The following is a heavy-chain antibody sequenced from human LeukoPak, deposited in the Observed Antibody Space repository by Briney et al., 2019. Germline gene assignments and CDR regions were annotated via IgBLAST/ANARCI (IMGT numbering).Heavy chain of an antibody. V-gene: IGHV3-7*01. J-gene: IGHJ4*02. CDR1: GLTFSSQW. Sequence: PGGSLRLSCAASGLTFSSQWMTWVRQAPGKGPEWVANIGGDGSKKFCVDSVEGRFTISGDNAENSLYLQMNSLRVEDTAVYYCARDRGWRVLDHWGQGTLVTVSS. CDR2: IGGDGSKK. D-gene: IGHD2-15*01. CDR3: ARDRGWRVLDH.